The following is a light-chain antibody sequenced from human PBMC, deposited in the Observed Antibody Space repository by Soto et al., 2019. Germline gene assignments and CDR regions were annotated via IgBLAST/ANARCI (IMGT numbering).Light chain of an antibody. CDR2: GAS. J-gene: IGKJ2*01. CDR3: QQYNNWPPT. V-gene: IGKV3-15*01. CDR1: QSVNGN. Sequence: DIVMTQSQATLSVSPGERATLSCRARQSVNGNLAGYQQKPGQAPRLLIYGASTRATGIPARFSGSGSGTEFTLTISSLQSEDFAVYYCQQYNNWPPTFGQGTKLEIK.